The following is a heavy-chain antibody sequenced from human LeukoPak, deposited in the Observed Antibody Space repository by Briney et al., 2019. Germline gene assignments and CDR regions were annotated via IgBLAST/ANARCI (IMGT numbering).Heavy chain of an antibody. CDR1: GGTFSSYA. CDR3: ARAEQVVPAAIPLWYY. CDR2: IIPIFGTA. J-gene: IGHJ4*02. Sequence: SVKVSCKASGGTFSSYAISWVRQAPGQGLEWMGGIIPIFGTANYAQKFQGRVTITVDESTSTAYMELSSLRSEDTAVYYCARAEQVVPAAIPLWYYWGQGTLVTVSS. V-gene: IGHV1-69*13. D-gene: IGHD2-2*01.